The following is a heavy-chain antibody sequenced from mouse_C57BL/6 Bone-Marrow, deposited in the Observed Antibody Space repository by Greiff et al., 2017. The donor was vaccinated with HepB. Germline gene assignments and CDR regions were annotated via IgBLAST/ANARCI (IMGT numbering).Heavy chain of an antibody. CDR3: TTGAGSSPYYYAMDY. D-gene: IGHD1-1*01. CDR1: GFNINDYY. J-gene: IGHJ4*01. Sequence: EVQLQQSGAELVRPGASVKLSCTASGFNINDYYMHWVKQRPEQGLEWIGRIDPEDGDTEYAPKFQGKATMTADTSSNTAYLQLSSLTSEDTAVSFWTTGAGSSPYYYAMDYWGQGTSVTVSS. V-gene: IGHV14-1*01. CDR2: IDPEDGDT.